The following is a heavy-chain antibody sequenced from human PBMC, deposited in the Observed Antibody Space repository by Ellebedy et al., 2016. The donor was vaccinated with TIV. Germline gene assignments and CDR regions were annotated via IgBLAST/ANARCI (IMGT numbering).Heavy chain of an antibody. J-gene: IGHJ4*02. Sequence: GESLKISCAASGFTFSSYAMSWVRQAPGKGLEWVSAITGSGGGTYYADSVKGRFTISRDNSKNTFYLHMNSLRAEDTALYYCAKGYISPFDYWGQGNLVTVSS. CDR3: AKGYISPFDY. V-gene: IGHV3-23*01. CDR2: ITGSGGGT. CDR1: GFTFSSYA. D-gene: IGHD2-2*02.